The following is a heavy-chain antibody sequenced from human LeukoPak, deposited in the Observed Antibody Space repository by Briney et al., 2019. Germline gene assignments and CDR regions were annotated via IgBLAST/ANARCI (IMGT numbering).Heavy chain of an antibody. V-gene: IGHV1-8*01. J-gene: IGHJ4*02. CDR3: ARPSHRIRTFDY. CDR1: GYTFTSYD. Sequence: ASVEVSCKASGYTFTSYDINWVRQATGQGLEWMGWMNPNSGNTGYAQKFQGRATMTRNTSISTAYMELSSLRSEDTAVYYCARPSHRIRTFDYWGQGTLVTVSS. D-gene: IGHD1-1*01. CDR2: MNPNSGNT.